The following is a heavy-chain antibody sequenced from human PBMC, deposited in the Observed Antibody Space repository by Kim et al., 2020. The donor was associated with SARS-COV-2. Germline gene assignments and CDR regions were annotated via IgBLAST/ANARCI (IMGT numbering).Heavy chain of an antibody. CDR1: GGSFSGYY. J-gene: IGHJ3*02. V-gene: IGHV4-34*01. D-gene: IGHD2-2*02. CDR2: INHSGST. Sequence: SETLSLTCAVYGGSFSGYYWSWIRQPPGKGLEWIGEINHSGSTNYNPSLKSRVTISVDTSKNQFSLKLSSVTAADTAVYYCATSRGEYCSSTSCYIDAFDIWGQGTMVTVSS. CDR3: ATSRGEYCSSTSCYIDAFDI.